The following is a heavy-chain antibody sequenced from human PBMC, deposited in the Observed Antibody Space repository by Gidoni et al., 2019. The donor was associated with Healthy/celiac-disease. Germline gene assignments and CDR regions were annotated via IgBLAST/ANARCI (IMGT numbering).Heavy chain of an antibody. V-gene: IGHV3-9*02. CDR3: AKGPRGTGNLGLDY. CDR1: GFTSDDYA. CDR2: ISWNSGSI. J-gene: IGHJ4*02. D-gene: IGHD3-16*01. Sequence: EVQLVEAGGGLVQPGRSLRLSCSASGFTSDDYAMHWVRQAPGKGLELVSGISWNSGSIGYSDSVKGRFTISRDNAKNSLYLQMNSLRAEDTALYYCAKGPRGTGNLGLDYWGQGTLVTVSS.